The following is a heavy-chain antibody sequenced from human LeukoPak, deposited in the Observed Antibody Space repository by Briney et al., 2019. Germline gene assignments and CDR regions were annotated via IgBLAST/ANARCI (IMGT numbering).Heavy chain of an antibody. CDR3: ANLYYFGSGSYESRYFDY. V-gene: IGHV3-7*03. CDR2: IKADGSEK. Sequence: GGSLRLSCAASGFTFSNYWISWVRQAPEKGLEWVANIKADGSEKQYVDSVKGRFTISRDKSKNTLYLQMNSLRAEDTAVYYCANLYYFGSGSYESRYFDYWGQGTLVTVSS. D-gene: IGHD3-10*01. CDR1: GFTFSNYW. J-gene: IGHJ4*02.